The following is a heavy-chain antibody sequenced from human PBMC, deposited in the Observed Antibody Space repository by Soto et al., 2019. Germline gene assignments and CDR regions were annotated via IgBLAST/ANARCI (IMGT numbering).Heavy chain of an antibody. J-gene: IGHJ6*02. CDR3: TTDSECSNGVCYPFYYGLDV. CDR1: GYTFTSYA. D-gene: IGHD2-8*01. V-gene: IGHV1-3*01. CDR2: INAGNGNT. Sequence: ASVKVSCKPSGYTFTSYAMHWERQAAGQSLDWMGWINAGNGNTKYSQKFQGRVTITRDTSASTAYMELSSLRSEDTAVYYCTTDSECSNGVCYPFYYGLDVWGQGITVTVSS.